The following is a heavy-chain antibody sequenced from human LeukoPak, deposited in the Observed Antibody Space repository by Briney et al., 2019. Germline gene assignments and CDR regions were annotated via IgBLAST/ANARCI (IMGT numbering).Heavy chain of an antibody. J-gene: IGHJ6*02. V-gene: IGHV4-39*01. CDR1: GGSISSSSFY. CDR3: ARHSPGYYYYGMDV. CDR2: IYYSGST. Sequence: SETLSLTCTVSGGSISSSSFYCGWIRQPPGKGLEWIGSIYYSGSTYYNPSLQSRVTISVDTSKNQFSLKLTSVTAADTGVYYCARHSPGYYYYGMDVWGQGTTVTVSS.